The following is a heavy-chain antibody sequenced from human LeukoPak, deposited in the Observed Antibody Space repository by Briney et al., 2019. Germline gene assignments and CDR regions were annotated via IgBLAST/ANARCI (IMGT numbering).Heavy chain of an antibody. V-gene: IGHV3-23*01. J-gene: IGHJ4*02. CDR2: ISGSGGST. D-gene: IGHD2/OR15-2a*01. CDR3: ARDANRD. Sequence: GGSLRLSCAASGFTFSSYAMHWVRQAPGKGLERVSAISGSGGSTYYADSVKGRFTISRDNAKNSLYLQMNSLRAEDTAIYYCARDANRDWGQGTLVTVSS. CDR1: GFTFSSYA.